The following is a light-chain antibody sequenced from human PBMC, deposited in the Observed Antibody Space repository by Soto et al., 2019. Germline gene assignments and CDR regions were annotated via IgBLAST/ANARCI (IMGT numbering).Light chain of an antibody. CDR3: QSYDSRLSGYV. CDR1: SSNIGAGYD. Sequence: QSVLTQPPSVSVAPGQRVTISCTGSSSNIGAGYDVHWYQQLPGTAPKLLIYGNSNRPSGVPDRFSGSKSGTSASLAITGIHAEDEADYYCQSYDSRLSGYVFGTGTKVTVL. J-gene: IGLJ1*01. V-gene: IGLV1-40*01. CDR2: GNS.